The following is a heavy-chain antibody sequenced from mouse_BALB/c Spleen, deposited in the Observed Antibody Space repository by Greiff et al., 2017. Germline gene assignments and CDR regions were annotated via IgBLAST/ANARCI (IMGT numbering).Heavy chain of an antibody. J-gene: IGHJ3*01. CDR2: ISSGGSYT. CDR3: ARAWAY. CDR1: GFTFSSYA. Sequence: EVKLMESGGGLVKPGGSLKLSCAASGFTFSSYAMSWVRQSPEKRLEWVAEISSGGSYTYYPDTVTGRFTIPRDNAKNTLYLEMSSLRSEDTAMYYCARAWAYWGQGTLVTVSA. V-gene: IGHV5-9-4*01.